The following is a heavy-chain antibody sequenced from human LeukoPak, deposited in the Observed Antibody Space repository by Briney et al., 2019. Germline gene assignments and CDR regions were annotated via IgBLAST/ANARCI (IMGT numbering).Heavy chain of an antibody. J-gene: IGHJ4*02. CDR3: ARDQEGFDY. CDR1: GGTFSCYA. CDR2: IYPRDGST. V-gene: IGHV1-46*01. Sequence: GASVKVSCKASGGTFSCYAISWVRQAPGQGLEWMGMIYPRDGSTSYAQKFQGRVTVTRDTSTSTVHMELSGLRSEDTAVYYCARDQEGFDYWGQGTLVTVSS.